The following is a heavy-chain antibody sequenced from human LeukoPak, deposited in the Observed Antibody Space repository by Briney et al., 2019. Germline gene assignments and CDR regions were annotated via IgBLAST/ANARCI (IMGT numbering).Heavy chain of an antibody. J-gene: IGHJ4*02. CDR2: ISSNGGST. D-gene: IGHD2-2*02. V-gene: IGHV3-64*01. CDR3: ARDQGCSSTSYYTFDY. Sequence: GGSLRLSCAASGFTFSSYAMHWVRQAPGKGLEYVSAISSNGGSTYYANSVKGRFTISRDDSKNTLYLQMGSLRAEDMAVYYCARDQGCSSTSYYTFDYWGQGTLVTVSS. CDR1: GFTFSSYA.